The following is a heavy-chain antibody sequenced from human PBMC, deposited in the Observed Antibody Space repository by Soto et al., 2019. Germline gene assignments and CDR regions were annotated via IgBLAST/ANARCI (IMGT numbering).Heavy chain of an antibody. CDR1: GFTFDDYA. D-gene: IGHD5-12*01. V-gene: IGHV3-9*01. CDR2: ISWNSGSI. CDR3: AKDMGYDLSPLGCFDY. J-gene: IGHJ4*02. Sequence: PGGSLRLSCAASGFTFDDYAMHWVRQAPGKGLEWVSGISWNSGSIGYADSVKGRFTISRDNAKNSLYLQMNSLRSEDTALYYCAKDMGYDLSPLGCFDYWGQGTLVTVSS.